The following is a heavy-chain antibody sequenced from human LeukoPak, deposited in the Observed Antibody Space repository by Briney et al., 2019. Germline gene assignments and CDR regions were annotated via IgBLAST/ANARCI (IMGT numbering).Heavy chain of an antibody. V-gene: IGHV1-2*02. J-gene: IGHJ4*02. Sequence: ASVKVSCKASGYRFISNYIQWVRHAPGLGPEWMGWMHPGNGNTRYAEKFQGRVTMTRDTSINTAYMDLSSLRSDDTAVYYCAREGSYCVGGDCYSFDFWGQGTLITVSS. CDR3: AREGSYCVGGDCYSFDF. CDR2: MHPGNGNT. D-gene: IGHD2-21*02. CDR1: GYRFISNY.